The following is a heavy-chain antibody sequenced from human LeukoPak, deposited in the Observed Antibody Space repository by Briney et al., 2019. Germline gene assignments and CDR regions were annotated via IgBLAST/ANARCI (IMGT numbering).Heavy chain of an antibody. J-gene: IGHJ3*02. CDR1: GGSISSYY. Sequence: SETLSLTCTVSGGSISSYYWSWIRQPAGKGLEWIGRIYTSGSTNYNPSLKSRVTMSVDTSKNQFSLKLSSVTAADTAVYYCARDGWFGELLVDAFDIWGQGTMVTVSS. CDR3: ARDGWFGELLVDAFDI. D-gene: IGHD3-10*01. CDR2: IYTSGST. V-gene: IGHV4-4*07.